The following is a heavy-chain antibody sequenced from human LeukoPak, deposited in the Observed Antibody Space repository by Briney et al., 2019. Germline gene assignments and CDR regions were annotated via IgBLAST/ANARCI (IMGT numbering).Heavy chain of an antibody. J-gene: IGHJ3*02. CDR2: IYYSGST. V-gene: IGHV4-31*03. CDR1: GGSISSGGYY. CDR3: ARIRGIAAAGRTLGAFDI. Sequence: PSETLSLTCTVSGGSISSGGYYWSWIRQHPGKGLEWIGYIYYSGSTYYNPSLKSRVTISVDTSKNQFSLKLSSVTAADTAVYYCARIRGIAAAGRTLGAFDIWGQGTMVTVSS. D-gene: IGHD6-13*01.